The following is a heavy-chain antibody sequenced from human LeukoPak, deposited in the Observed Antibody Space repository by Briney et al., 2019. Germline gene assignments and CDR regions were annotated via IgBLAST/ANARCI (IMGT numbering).Heavy chain of an antibody. Sequence: GGSLRLSCAASGFTFSSYAMHWVRQAPGKGLEWVAVISYDGSNKYYADSAKGRFTISRDNSKNTLYLQMNSLRAEDTAVYYCARDPGEWELLDYFDYWGQGTLVTVSS. CDR1: GFTFSSYA. V-gene: IGHV3-30*01. CDR3: ARDPGEWELLDYFDY. J-gene: IGHJ4*02. CDR2: ISYDGSNK. D-gene: IGHD1-26*01.